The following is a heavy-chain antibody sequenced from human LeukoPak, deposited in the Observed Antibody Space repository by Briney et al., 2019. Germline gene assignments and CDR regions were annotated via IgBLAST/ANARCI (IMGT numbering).Heavy chain of an antibody. CDR1: GYSFISYW. CDR2: IYPSDSDS. J-gene: IGHJ4*02. D-gene: IGHD3-22*01. Sequence: GESLKISCEGSGYSFISYWIGWVRQMPGKGLEWMGIIYPSDSDSRYSPSFQGQVTISADKSISTAYLQWSSLKASDTAMYYCARLRGDYYDSNGYYYFDYWGQGTLVTVSS. V-gene: IGHV5-51*01. CDR3: ARLRGDYYDSNGYYYFDY.